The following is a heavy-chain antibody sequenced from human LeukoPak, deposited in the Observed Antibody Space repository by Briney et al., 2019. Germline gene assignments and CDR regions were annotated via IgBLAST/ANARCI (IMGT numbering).Heavy chain of an antibody. J-gene: IGHJ3*02. V-gene: IGHV3-74*01. CDR3: ARGGYHHGFDI. D-gene: IGHD2-15*01. Sequence: GGSLRLSCAASGFTFNSYWFHWVRQALGKGLVWVSRINSDGSDTIYADSVKGRFTISRDNAKSTVYLQMNSLKAEDTAVYYCARGGYHHGFDIWGQGTMVTVSS. CDR1: GFTFNSYW. CDR2: INSDGSDT.